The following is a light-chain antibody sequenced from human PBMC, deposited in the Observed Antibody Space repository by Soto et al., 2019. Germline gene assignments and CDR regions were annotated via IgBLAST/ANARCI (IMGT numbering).Light chain of an antibody. CDR2: SDN. CDR3: AAWDDSLNGRV. J-gene: IGLJ2*01. Sequence: QSVLTQPPSASGTPGQRVTISCSGSSSNIGGNPVNWYQQLPGTAPKLLIYSDNQRPSGVPDRFSGSKSGTSASLAISGLQSDEEADYYCAAWDDSLNGRVFGGGTKLT. V-gene: IGLV1-44*01. CDR1: SSNIGGNP.